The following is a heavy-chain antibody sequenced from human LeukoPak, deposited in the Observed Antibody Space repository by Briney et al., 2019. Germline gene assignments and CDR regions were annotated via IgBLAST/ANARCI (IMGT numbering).Heavy chain of an antibody. Sequence: ASVKVSCKASGYTFTSYDISWVRQAPGQGLEWMGWISAYNGNTNYAQKLQGRVTMTTDTSTSTAYMELRSLRSDDTAVYYCASSFWSGYYSGGYWFDPWGQGTLVTV. CDR2: ISAYNGNT. CDR1: GYTFTSYD. J-gene: IGHJ5*02. D-gene: IGHD3-3*01. V-gene: IGHV1-18*01. CDR3: ASSFWSGYYSGGYWFDP.